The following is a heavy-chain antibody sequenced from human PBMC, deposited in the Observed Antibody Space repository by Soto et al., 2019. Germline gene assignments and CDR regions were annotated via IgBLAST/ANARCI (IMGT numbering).Heavy chain of an antibody. V-gene: IGHV1-8*01. D-gene: IGHD3-9*01. CDR1: GYTFTSYD. J-gene: IGHJ6*03. CDR2: MNPNSGNT. CDR3: ARGSLVTPRYYYYYFLDV. Sequence: ASVKVPCKPSGYTFTSYDINWVRQATGQGLEWMGWMNPNSGNTGYAQKFQGRVTMTRNTSISTAYMELSSLRSEDTAVYYCARGSLVTPRYYYYYFLDVWGKGTTVNVS.